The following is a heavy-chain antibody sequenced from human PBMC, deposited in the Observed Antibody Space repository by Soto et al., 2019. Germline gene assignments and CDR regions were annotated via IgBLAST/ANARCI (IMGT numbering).Heavy chain of an antibody. CDR3: ARGTGSGSYWGIDDY. V-gene: IGHV3-33*01. CDR1: GCTFSSYG. CDR2: IWYDGSNK. Sequence: QVQLVESGGGVVQPGRSLRLSCAASGCTFSSYGMHWVRQAPGKGLEWVAVIWYDGSNKYYADSVKGRFTISRDNSKNTLYLQMNSLRAEDTAVYYCARGTGSGSYWGIDDYWGQGTLVTVSS. D-gene: IGHD1-26*01. J-gene: IGHJ4*02.